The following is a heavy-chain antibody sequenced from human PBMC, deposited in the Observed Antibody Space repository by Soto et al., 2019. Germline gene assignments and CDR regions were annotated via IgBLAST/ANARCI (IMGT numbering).Heavy chain of an antibody. V-gene: IGHV3-23*01. Sequence: EVQLLESGGGLVQPGGSLRLSCAASGFTFSSYAMSWVRQAPGKGLEWVSAISGSGGSTYYADSVKGRFTISRDNSKNPLYLQTSSLGDEDTVVYYCAKGGTTMIVVVWPSWGQGTLVTVSS. J-gene: IGHJ4*02. D-gene: IGHD3-22*01. CDR3: AKGGTTMIVVVWPS. CDR2: ISGSGGST. CDR1: GFTFSSYA.